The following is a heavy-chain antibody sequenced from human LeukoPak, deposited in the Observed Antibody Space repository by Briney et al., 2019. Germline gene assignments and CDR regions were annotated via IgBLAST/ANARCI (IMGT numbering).Heavy chain of an antibody. CDR1: GFTFSSYA. CDR3: ARDAVVVVPAAIQRMDV. D-gene: IGHD2-2*01. J-gene: IGHJ6*02. Sequence: GGSLRLSCAASGFTFSSYAMHWVRQAPGKGLEWVAVISYDGSNKYYADSVKGRFTISRDNSKNTLYLQMNSLRAEDTAVYYCARDAVVVVPAAIQRMDVWGQGTTVTVSS. V-gene: IGHV3-30*04. CDR2: ISYDGSNK.